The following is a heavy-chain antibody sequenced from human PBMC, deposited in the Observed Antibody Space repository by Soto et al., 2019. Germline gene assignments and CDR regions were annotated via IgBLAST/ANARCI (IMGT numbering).Heavy chain of an antibody. Sequence: EVQLVESGGGLVQPGESLRLSCAASGFTFSYYWMHWVRQAPGKGLVWVSRIHSDGSSTTYADSVKGRFTISRDNARNTLYLQMNSLRAEETAVYYCARGDSGAFDLWGQGTVVTVSS. CDR3: ARGDSGAFDL. CDR1: GFTFSYYW. CDR2: IHSDGSST. D-gene: IGHD1-26*01. V-gene: IGHV3-74*01. J-gene: IGHJ3*01.